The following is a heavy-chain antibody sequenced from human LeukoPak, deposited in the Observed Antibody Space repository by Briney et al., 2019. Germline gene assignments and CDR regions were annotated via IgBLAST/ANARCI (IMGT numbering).Heavy chain of an antibody. D-gene: IGHD6-19*01. Sequence: GGSLRLSCAASGFTFSSYAMSWVRQAPGKGLEWVAVISYDGSNKYYADSVKGRFTISRDNSKNTLYLQMNSLRAEDTAVYYCAKDRAGYSSGWYVADYGMDVWGQGTTVTVSS. CDR1: GFTFSSYA. CDR3: AKDRAGYSSGWYVADYGMDV. CDR2: ISYDGSNK. V-gene: IGHV3-30*18. J-gene: IGHJ6*02.